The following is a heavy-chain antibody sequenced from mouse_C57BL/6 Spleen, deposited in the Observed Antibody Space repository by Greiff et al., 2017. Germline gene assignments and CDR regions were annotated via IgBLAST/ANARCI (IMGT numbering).Heavy chain of an antibody. CDR2: IHPNSGST. CDR3: ARNPPSSSYVGWYFDV. V-gene: IGHV1-64*01. J-gene: IGHJ1*03. D-gene: IGHD1-1*01. CDR1: GYTFTSYW. Sequence: VQLQQPGAELVKPGASVKLSCKASGYTFTSYWMHWVKQRPGQGLEWIGMIHPNSGSTNYNEKFKSKATLTVDKSSSTAYMQLSSLTSEDSAVYYGARNPPSSSYVGWYFDVWGTGTTVTVSS.